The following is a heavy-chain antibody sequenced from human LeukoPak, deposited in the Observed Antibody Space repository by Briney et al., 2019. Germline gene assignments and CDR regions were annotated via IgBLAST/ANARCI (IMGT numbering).Heavy chain of an antibody. CDR2: IYTSGST. CDR1: GVSISSYY. V-gene: IGHV4-4*07. Sequence: SETLSLTCTVSGVSISSYYWSWIRQPAGKGLEWIGRIYTSGSTNYNPSLKSRVTMSVDTSKNQFSLKVTYVTAADTAVYYCARVGYSYDYFDYWGQGTLVTVSS. CDR3: ARVGYSYDYFDY. J-gene: IGHJ4*02. D-gene: IGHD5-18*01.